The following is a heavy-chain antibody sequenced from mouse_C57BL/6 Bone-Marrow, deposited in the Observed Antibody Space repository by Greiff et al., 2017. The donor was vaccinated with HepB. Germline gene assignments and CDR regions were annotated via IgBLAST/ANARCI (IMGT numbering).Heavy chain of an antibody. CDR3: ARRGRPY. CDR1: GFTFSSYG. V-gene: IGHV5-6*01. CDR2: ISSGGSYT. Sequence: EVQGVESGGDLVKPGGSLKLSCAASGFTFSSYGMSWVRQTPDKRLEWVATISSGGSYTYYPDSVKGRFTISRDNAKNTLYLQMSSLKSEDTAMYYCARRGRPYWGQGTSVTVSS. J-gene: IGHJ4*01.